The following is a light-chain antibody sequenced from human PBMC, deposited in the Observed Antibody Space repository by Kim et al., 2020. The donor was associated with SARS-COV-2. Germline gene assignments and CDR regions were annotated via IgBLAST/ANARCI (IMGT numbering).Light chain of an antibody. CDR3: QQYSHWPLT. J-gene: IGKJ4*01. CDR1: QSVSIN. V-gene: IGKV3-15*01. Sequence: EIVMTQSPATLSVSPGERATLSCRASQSVSINLAWYQQNPGQAPRLLIYGASTRATGIPGRFSGSGSGTEFTLTISSLQSEDFAVYYCQQYSHWPLTFGGGTKVDIK. CDR2: GAS.